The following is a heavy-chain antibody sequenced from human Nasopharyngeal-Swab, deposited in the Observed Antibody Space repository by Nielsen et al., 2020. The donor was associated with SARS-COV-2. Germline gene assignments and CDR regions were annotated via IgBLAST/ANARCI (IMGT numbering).Heavy chain of an antibody. CDR3: ARPGTTGKTGVGSDAFDI. CDR2: IYPGDSDT. J-gene: IGHJ3*02. D-gene: IGHD1-1*01. Sequence: GESLKISCKGSGYSFTSYWIGWVRQMPGKGLEWMGIIYPGDSDTRYSPSFQGQFTISADKSISTAYLQWSSLKASDAAMYYCARPGTTGKTGVGSDAFDIWGQGTMVTVSS. V-gene: IGHV5-51*01. CDR1: GYSFTSYW.